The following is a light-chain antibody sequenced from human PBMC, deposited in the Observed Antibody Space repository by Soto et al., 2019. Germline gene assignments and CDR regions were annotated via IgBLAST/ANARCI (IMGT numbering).Light chain of an antibody. CDR1: QSISNY. Sequence: DIQMTQSPSSLSASVGDRVTITCRASQSISNYLNCYQQRPGKAPKLLIYAASRLQSGVPSRFSGRGSGTAFTLTISSPQAEDFATYSCQQSYSRPCTFGQGNTVEIK. CDR2: AAS. V-gene: IGKV1-39*01. J-gene: IGKJ1*01. CDR3: QQSYSRPCT.